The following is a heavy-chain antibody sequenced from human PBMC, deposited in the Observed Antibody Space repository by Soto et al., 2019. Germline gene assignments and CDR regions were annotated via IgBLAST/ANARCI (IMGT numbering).Heavy chain of an antibody. CDR3: ARGEQYSGRIFDY. Sequence: SQTLSLTCVISGDSVSSNSAAWNCIRQSPSRGLGWLGRTYYRSKWYSDYAASVESRITVNPDTSKNHFSLQLNSVTPEDTAVYYCARGEQYSGRIFDYWGQGTLVTVSS. D-gene: IGHD1-26*01. V-gene: IGHV6-1*01. J-gene: IGHJ4*02. CDR2: TYYRSKWYS. CDR1: GDSVSSNSAA.